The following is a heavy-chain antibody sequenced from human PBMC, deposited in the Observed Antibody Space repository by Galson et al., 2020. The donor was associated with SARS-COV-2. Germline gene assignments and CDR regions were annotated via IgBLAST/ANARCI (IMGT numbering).Heavy chain of an antibody. J-gene: IGHJ6*03. V-gene: IGHV1-69*06. D-gene: IGHD2-2*01. CDR2: IIPIFGTA. CDR1: GGTFSSYA. CDR3: ARAMVPAAMDYYYMDV. Sequence: SVKVSCKASGGTFSSYAISWVRQAPGQGLEWMGGIIPIFGTANYAQKFQGRVTITADKSTSTAYMELSSLRSEDTAVYYCARAMVPAAMDYYYMDVWGKGTTVTVSS.